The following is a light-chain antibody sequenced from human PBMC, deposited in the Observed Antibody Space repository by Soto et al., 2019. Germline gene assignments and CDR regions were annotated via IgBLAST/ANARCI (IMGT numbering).Light chain of an antibody. J-gene: IGKJ1*01. CDR2: QAS. Sequence: QMTQSPGARSTPTGDTGTSTCRASQNVTRWLAWYQQKPGQAPKLLIYQASTLESGVPSRFSGSGSGTDFSLTITSLQPEDFATYYCQQYNSYSTFGQGTKVDIK. CDR1: QNVTRW. V-gene: IGKV1-5*03. CDR3: QQYNSYST.